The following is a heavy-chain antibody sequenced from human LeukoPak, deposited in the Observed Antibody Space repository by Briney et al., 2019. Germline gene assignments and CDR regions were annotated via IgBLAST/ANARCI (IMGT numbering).Heavy chain of an antibody. D-gene: IGHD3-16*02. CDR1: GFTVSSNY. CDR3: ANHESYYDYVWGSYPIDI. V-gene: IGHV3-53*01. J-gene: IGHJ3*02. CDR2: IYSGGST. Sequence: GGSLRLSCAASGFTVSSNYMSWVRQAPGKGLEWVSVIYSGGSTYYADSVKGRFTISRDNSKNTLYLQMNSLRAEDTAVYYCANHESYYDYVWGSYPIDIWGQGTMVTVSS.